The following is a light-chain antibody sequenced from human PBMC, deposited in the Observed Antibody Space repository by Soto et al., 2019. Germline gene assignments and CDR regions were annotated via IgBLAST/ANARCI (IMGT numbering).Light chain of an antibody. CDR3: QQFDSSVT. J-gene: IGKJ1*01. V-gene: IGKV3-20*01. Sequence: EIVLTQSPGSLSLSPGERATLSCRASQSLSSTFFAWYQQRPGQAHRLLMYGASSRAAGIPERFSGSGSGTDLTLTISKLEPKGFQMYYCQQFDSSVTSGQGTKVDI. CDR1: QSLSSTF. CDR2: GAS.